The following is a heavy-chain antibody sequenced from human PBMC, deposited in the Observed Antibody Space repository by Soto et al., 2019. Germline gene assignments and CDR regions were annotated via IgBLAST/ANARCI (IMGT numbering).Heavy chain of an antibody. CDR1: GGTFSSYA. CDR2: IIPIFGTA. CDR3: ARGGSSSWAIY. D-gene: IGHD6-13*01. Sequence: GASVKVSCKASGGTFSSYAISWVRQAPGQGLEWMGGIIPIFGTANYAQKLQGRVTMTTDTSTSTAYMELRSLRSDDTAVYYCARGGSSSWAIYWGQGTLVTVSS. J-gene: IGHJ4*02. V-gene: IGHV1-69*05.